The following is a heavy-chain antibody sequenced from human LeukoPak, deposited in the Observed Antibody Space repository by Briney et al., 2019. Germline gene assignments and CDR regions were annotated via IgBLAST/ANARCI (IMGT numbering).Heavy chain of an antibody. J-gene: IGHJ4*02. Sequence: GGSLRLSCAASGFAFNTYAMHWVRQAPGQGLEWVALIWHDGSHTFYSNSVRGQFTISRDNSKNTVSLQMNNLRPEDTSVYYCAKEIFGSGSYPHFWSQGTLVTVSS. CDR1: GFAFNTYA. V-gene: IGHV3-33*06. CDR3: AKEIFGSGSYPHF. CDR2: IWHDGSHT. D-gene: IGHD3-10*01.